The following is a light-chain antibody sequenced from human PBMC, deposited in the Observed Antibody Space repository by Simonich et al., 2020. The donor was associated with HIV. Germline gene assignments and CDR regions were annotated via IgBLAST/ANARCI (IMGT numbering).Light chain of an antibody. CDR3: QQFFGTPT. CDR2: WAS. CDR1: QNVLYSSNNTNY. V-gene: IGKV4-1*01. Sequence: DIVMTQSPDSLAVSLGERATINCKSSQNVLYSSNNTNYFAWYQQKPGQPPKLIIYWASTRESVGPDRFGGSGSGTDYTLTISILQAEDVAAYYCQQFFGTPTFGGGTKVEIK. J-gene: IGKJ4*01.